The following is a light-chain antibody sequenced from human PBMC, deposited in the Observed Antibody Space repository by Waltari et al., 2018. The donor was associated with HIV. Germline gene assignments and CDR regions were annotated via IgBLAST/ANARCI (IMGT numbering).Light chain of an antibody. Sequence: EIVMTQSPLALAVTPGEPSTISCRPSQSLRYRSGDYQWDWYLQKPGQSPQLLIYLGSKRASGVPARISGSGSGTDFTLRISRVEAEDVGIYYCMQGLQTPTFGQGTRLEIK. J-gene: IGKJ5*01. CDR3: MQGLQTPT. CDR2: LGS. CDR1: QSLRYRSGDYQ. V-gene: IGKV2-28*01.